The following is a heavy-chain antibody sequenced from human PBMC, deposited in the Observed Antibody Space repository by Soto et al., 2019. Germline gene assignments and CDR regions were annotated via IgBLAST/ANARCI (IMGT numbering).Heavy chain of an antibody. CDR2: ISYDGSNK. CDR1: GFTFSSYA. V-gene: IGHV3-30-3*01. D-gene: IGHD3-3*01. Sequence: QVQLVESGGGVVQPGRSLRLSCAASGFTFSSYAMHWVRQAPGKGLEWVAVISYDGSNKYYADSVKGRFTISRDNSKNTLYLQMNSLRAEDTAVYYCARGDARYYDCWSGLHDAFDIWGQGTMVTVSS. J-gene: IGHJ3*02. CDR3: ARGDARYYDCWSGLHDAFDI.